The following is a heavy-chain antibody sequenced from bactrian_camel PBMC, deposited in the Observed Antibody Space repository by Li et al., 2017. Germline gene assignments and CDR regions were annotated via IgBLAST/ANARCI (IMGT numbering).Heavy chain of an antibody. V-gene: IGHV3S63*01. CDR1: GYTFNTYC. J-gene: IGHJ4*01. Sequence: HVQLVESGGGSALAGGSHRLSCAASGYTFNTYCMGWFRQVPGKEREGVAFIGTGGDRTYYADSVKGRFTISRDNAKNTLYLQMNSLKPQDTAVYYCVGAIWVSADALSQGTQVTVS. D-gene: IGHD3*01. CDR2: IGTGGDRT.